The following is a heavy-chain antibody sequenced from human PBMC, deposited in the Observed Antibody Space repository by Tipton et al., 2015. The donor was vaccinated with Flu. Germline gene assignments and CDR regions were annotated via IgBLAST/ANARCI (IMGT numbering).Heavy chain of an antibody. CDR3: ARHGKDTGDYLASFDI. V-gene: IGHV4-34*01. Sequence: TLSLTCAVYGGSFGDYYWNWIRQPPGKGLEWIGEINDSEITKYRPSLMSRLTISMDTSKRQISLELASVTAADTAVYYCARHGKDTGDYLASFDIWGQGTMVTVSS. CDR1: GGSFGDYY. CDR2: INDSEIT. D-gene: IGHD7-27*01. J-gene: IGHJ3*02.